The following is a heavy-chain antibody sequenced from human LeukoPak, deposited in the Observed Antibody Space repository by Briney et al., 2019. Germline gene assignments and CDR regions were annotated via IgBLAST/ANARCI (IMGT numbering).Heavy chain of an antibody. V-gene: IGHV4-39*01. D-gene: IGHD6-19*01. CDR3: ARQSGGRSGWYVVY. CDR1: GGSISSSSYY. J-gene: IGHJ4*02. CDR2: IYYSGST. Sequence: SETLSLTCTVSGGSISSSSYYWGWIRQPPGKGLEWIGSIYYSGSTYYNPPLKSRVTISVDTSKNQFSLKLSSVTAADTAVYYCARQSGGRSGWYVVYWGQGTLVTVSS.